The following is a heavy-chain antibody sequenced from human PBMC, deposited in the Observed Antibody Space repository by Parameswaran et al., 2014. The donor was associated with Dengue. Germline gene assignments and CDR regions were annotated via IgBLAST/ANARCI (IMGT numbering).Heavy chain of an antibody. Sequence: WVRQAPGQGLEWMGIINPSGGSTSYAQKFQGRVTMTRDTSTSTVYMELSSLRSEDTAVYYCARDGHCSSTSCYYFDYWGQGTLVTVSS. CDR3: ARDGHCSSTSCYYFDY. V-gene: IGHV1-46*01. J-gene: IGHJ4*02. D-gene: IGHD2-2*01. CDR2: INPSGGST.